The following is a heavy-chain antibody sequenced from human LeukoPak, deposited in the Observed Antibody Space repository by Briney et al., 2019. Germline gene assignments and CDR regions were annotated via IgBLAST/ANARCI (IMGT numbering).Heavy chain of an antibody. J-gene: IGHJ4*02. Sequence: ASVKVSCKASGYTFTGYYMHWVRQAPGQGLEWMGWINPNSGGTNYAQKFQGGVTMTRDTSIGTAYMELSRLRSDDTAVYYCARDRVLGYCSGGSCYIHWGQGTLVTVSS. CDR1: GYTFTGYY. V-gene: IGHV1-2*02. CDR3: ARDRVLGYCSGGSCYIH. CDR2: INPNSGGT. D-gene: IGHD2-15*01.